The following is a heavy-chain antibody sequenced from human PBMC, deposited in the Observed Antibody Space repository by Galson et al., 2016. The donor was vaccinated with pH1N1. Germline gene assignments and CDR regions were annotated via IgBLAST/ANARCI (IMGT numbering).Heavy chain of an antibody. CDR3: ARDQGTPRHCGFDV. CDR1: GFTFSAFG. D-gene: IGHD1-1*01. V-gene: IGHV3-21*01. CDR2: IRSNSWHM. J-gene: IGHJ3*01. Sequence: SLRLSCAASGFTFSAFGINWVRQAPGQGLEWLSSIRSNSWHMYYADSVKGRLTISRDNAKNSVYLQRDSLRVDDTVIYYCARDQGTPRHCGFDVWGQGTKVTVSS.